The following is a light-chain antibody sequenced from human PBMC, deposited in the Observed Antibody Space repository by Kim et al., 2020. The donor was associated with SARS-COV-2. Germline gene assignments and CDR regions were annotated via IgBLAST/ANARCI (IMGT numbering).Light chain of an antibody. CDR2: YDS. CDR1: NIGTKR. V-gene: IGLV3-21*04. Sequence: APGKTAAIYCGGNNIGTKRVHWYQQKPGQAPVLVIYYDSDRPSGIPERFSGSNSGRTATLTISRVEAGDEADYYCQLWDSSINHYVFGAGTKVTVL. J-gene: IGLJ1*01. CDR3: QLWDSSINHYV.